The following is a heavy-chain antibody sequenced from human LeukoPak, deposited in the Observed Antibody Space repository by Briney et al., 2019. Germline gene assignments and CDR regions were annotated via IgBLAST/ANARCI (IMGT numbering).Heavy chain of an antibody. CDR2: IRYDGSNK. CDR3: AKEILWFGESAFDY. D-gene: IGHD3-10*01. Sequence: PGGSLRLSCAASGFTFSSYGMHWVRQAPGKGLEWVAFIRYDGSNKYYADSVKGRFTISRDNSKDTLYLQMNILRAEDTAVYYCAKEILWFGESAFDYWGQGTLVPVSS. V-gene: IGHV3-30*02. J-gene: IGHJ4*02. CDR1: GFTFSSYG.